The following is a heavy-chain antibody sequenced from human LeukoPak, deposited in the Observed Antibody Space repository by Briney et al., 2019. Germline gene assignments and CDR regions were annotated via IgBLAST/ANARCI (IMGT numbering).Heavy chain of an antibody. D-gene: IGHD3-22*01. Sequence: GESLRLSCAASGFAFKNAWMSWVRQAPGKGLEWVSYISSSSSTIYYADSVKGRFTISRDNAKNSLYLQMNSLRAEDTAVYYCARHSTYYYDSSGSSRRSNWFDPWGQGTLVTVSS. CDR3: ARHSTYYYDSSGSSRRSNWFDP. V-gene: IGHV3-48*01. CDR1: GFAFKNAW. CDR2: ISSSSSTI. J-gene: IGHJ5*02.